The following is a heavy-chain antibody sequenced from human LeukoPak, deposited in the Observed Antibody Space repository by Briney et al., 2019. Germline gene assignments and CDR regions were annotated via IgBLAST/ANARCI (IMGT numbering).Heavy chain of an antibody. CDR3: ARGHYDVLAASYKWTPDY. V-gene: IGHV3-21*01. J-gene: IGHJ4*02. CDR2: ITSGGDYT. Sequence: PGGSLRLSCAASGFSFSNSAMNWLRQAPGKGLEWVSSITSGGDYTYYADSVKGRFTTSRDNAKNSLSLQLNSLRVEDTAVYYCARGHYDVLAASYKWTPDYWGQGTLVTVSS. CDR1: GFSFSNSA. D-gene: IGHD3-9*01.